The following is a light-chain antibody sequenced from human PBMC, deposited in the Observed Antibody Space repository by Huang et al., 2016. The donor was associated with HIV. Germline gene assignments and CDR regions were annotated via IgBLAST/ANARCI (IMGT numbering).Light chain of an antibody. Sequence: DVVMTQAPLSLPVTLGQPASMFCKSSQSLVSSDGDTYLNWFQQRPGQAPRRLMYQVSNRDSGVPQRFSGSGSGTHFTLRIKTVEAEDVAIYYCMQGTHWPGTFGPGTKMDI. CDR2: QVS. CDR3: MQGTHWPGT. CDR1: QSLVSSDGDTY. J-gene: IGKJ1*01. V-gene: IGKV2-30*01.